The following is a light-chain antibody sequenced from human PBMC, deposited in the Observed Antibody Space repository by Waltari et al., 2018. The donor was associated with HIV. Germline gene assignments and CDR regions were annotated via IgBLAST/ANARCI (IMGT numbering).Light chain of an antibody. Sequence: DIQLTQSPSFLSASVGDRVTITCRASQGISSHLAWYQQKPGKAPILLIYAASTLQSGVTARFRGSGSGTEFTLTISSLQPEDFATYYCQQFNSYPLTFGGGTKVEIK. V-gene: IGKV1-9*01. CDR1: QGISSH. CDR3: QQFNSYPLT. CDR2: AAS. J-gene: IGKJ4*01.